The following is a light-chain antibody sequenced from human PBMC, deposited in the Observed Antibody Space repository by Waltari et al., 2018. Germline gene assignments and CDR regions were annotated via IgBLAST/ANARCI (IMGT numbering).Light chain of an antibody. Sequence: IQLTQSPSSLSASIGDRVTITCRARQAISSYLPWYLQKPGKAPKLLIYAASTLQSGVPSRFSGSGSGTDFTLTISSLQPEDFATYYCQQLNSYPLTFGPGTKVDIK. J-gene: IGKJ3*01. CDR1: QAISSY. CDR3: QQLNSYPLT. CDR2: AAS. V-gene: IGKV1-9*01.